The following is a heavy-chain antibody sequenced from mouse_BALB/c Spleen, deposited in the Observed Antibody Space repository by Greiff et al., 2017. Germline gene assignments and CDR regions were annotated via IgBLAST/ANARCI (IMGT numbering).Heavy chain of an antibody. V-gene: IGHV14-4*02. CDR3: NYYGDSRDY. J-gene: IGHJ4*01. Sequence: VQLQQSGAELVRPGASVKLSCTASGYNIKDYYMHWVKQRPEQGLEWIGWIDPENGDTEYAPKFQGKATMTADTSSNTAYLQLSSLTSEDTAVYDCNYYGDSRDYWGQGTSVTVSS. CDR1: GYNIKDYY. D-gene: IGHD2-13*01. CDR2: IDPENGDT.